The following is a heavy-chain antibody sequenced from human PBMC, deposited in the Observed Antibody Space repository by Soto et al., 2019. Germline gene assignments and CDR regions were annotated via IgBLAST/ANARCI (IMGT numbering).Heavy chain of an antibody. CDR2: IKQDGSEK. J-gene: IGHJ4*02. D-gene: IGHD3-22*01. CDR3: AREGKNYYDSSGRNLALDY. Sequence: QAGGSLRLSCAASGFTFSSYWMSWVRQAPGKGLEGVANIKQDGSEKYYVDSVKGRFTISRDNAKNSLYLQMNSLRAEDTAVYYCAREGKNYYDSSGRNLALDYWGQGTLVTVSS. CDR1: GFTFSSYW. V-gene: IGHV3-7*01.